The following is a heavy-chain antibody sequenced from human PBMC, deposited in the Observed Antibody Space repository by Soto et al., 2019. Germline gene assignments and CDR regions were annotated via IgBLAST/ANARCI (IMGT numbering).Heavy chain of an antibody. J-gene: IGHJ4*02. CDR2: ISYDGSNK. CDR1: GFTFSSYA. CDR3: ARDPEIDSWYGRPFDY. D-gene: IGHD6-13*01. V-gene: IGHV3-30-3*01. Sequence: GGSLRLSCAASGFTFSSYAMHWVRQAPGKGLEWVAVISYDGSNKYYADSVKGRFTISRDNSKNTLYLQMNSLRAEDTAVYYCARDPEIDSWYGRPFDYWGQGTLVTVSS.